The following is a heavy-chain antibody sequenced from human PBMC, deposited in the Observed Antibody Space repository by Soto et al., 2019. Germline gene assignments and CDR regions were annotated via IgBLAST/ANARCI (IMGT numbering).Heavy chain of an antibody. V-gene: IGHV3-23*01. CDR2: IGASGGDT. Sequence: EVQLLESGGDLVQPGGSLRLSCGASGFTFSTYAMSWVRQAPGKGLEWVSAIGASGGDTYYAGSVKGRFTISRDNSKNTLFLQMNSLRAEDTAVYYCAKHLQPPYGDYVLDYWGQGAPVTVSS. D-gene: IGHD4-17*01. CDR1: GFTFSTYA. J-gene: IGHJ4*02. CDR3: AKHLQPPYGDYVLDY.